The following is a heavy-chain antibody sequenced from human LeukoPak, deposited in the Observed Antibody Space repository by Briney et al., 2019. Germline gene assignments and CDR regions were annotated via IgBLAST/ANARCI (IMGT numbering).Heavy chain of an antibody. D-gene: IGHD4-17*01. CDR1: GFTISSYW. V-gene: IGHV3-23*01. CDR3: AKNPGHDYGDYVPRY. J-gene: IGHJ4*02. Sequence: GGSLRISCAASGFTISSYWMSWVRQAPGKGLEWVSAISGSGGSTYYADSVKGRFTISRDNSKNTLYLQMNSLRAEDTAVYYCAKNPGHDYGDYVPRYWGQGTLVTVSS. CDR2: ISGSGGST.